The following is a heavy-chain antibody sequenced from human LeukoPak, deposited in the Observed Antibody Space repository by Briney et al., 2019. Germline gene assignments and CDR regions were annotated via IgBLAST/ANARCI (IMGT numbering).Heavy chain of an antibody. CDR1: GFTFSSYW. Sequence: GGSLRLSCAASGFTFSSYWMSWVRQAPGRGLEWVANIKQDGSEKYYVDSVKGRFTISRDNAKNSLYLQMNSLRAEDTAVCYCARSLGRAIFDYWGQGTLATVSS. CDR2: IKQDGSEK. CDR3: ARSLGRAIFDY. J-gene: IGHJ4*02. V-gene: IGHV3-7*03.